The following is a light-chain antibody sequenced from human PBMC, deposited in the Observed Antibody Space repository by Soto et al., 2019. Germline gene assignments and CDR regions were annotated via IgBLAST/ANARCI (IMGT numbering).Light chain of an antibody. CDR1: SSNIGSNT. V-gene: IGLV1-44*01. J-gene: IGLJ1*01. Sequence: QSVLTQPPSASGTPGQRVTISCSGSSSNIGSNTVNWYQQLPGTGPKLLIYNNNQRPSGVPDRFSGSKSGTSASLDISGLQSEDEADYYCAAWDDSLNGLVFGTGTKLTVL. CDR3: AAWDDSLNGLV. CDR2: NNN.